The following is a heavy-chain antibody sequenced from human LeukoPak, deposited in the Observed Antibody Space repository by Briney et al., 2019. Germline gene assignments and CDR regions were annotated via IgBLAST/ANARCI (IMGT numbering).Heavy chain of an antibody. Sequence: GGSLRLSCASSALTFSRHVINWVRQAPGKGLEWVSSISSSSSYIYYADSVKGRFTISRDNAKNSLYLQMNSLRAEDTAVYYCARRYCSSTSCYKGYYYMDVWGKGTTVTVSS. V-gene: IGHV3-21*01. CDR3: ARRYCSSTSCYKGYYYMDV. D-gene: IGHD2-2*02. CDR2: ISSSSSYI. J-gene: IGHJ6*03. CDR1: ALTFSRHV.